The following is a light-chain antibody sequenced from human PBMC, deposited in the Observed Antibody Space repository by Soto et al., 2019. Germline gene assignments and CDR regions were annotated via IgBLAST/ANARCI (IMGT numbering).Light chain of an antibody. CDR2: EVN. CDR3: CSYAGSRWV. Sequence: QSVLTQPASVSGSPGQSITFSCTGSSDDIGNFNLVSWYQQYQGKAPKLILYEVNKRPLGVSDRFSGSKSGNTASLTISGLQAEDEADYHCCSYAGSRWVFGGGTKLTVL. V-gene: IGLV2-23*02. J-gene: IGLJ3*02. CDR1: SDDIGNFNL.